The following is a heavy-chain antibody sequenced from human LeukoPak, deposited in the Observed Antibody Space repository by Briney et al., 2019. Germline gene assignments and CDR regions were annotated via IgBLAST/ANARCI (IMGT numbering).Heavy chain of an antibody. Sequence: SETLSLTCSVYGGSFSGYYWSWIRQPPGKGLEWIGEINHSGSTNYNPSLKSRVTISVDTSKNQFSLKLSSVTAADTAVYYCARGPIAAAGAFYYGMDVWGQGTTVTVSS. D-gene: IGHD6-13*01. J-gene: IGHJ6*02. CDR3: ARGPIAAAGAFYYGMDV. CDR2: INHSGST. V-gene: IGHV4-34*01. CDR1: GGSFSGYY.